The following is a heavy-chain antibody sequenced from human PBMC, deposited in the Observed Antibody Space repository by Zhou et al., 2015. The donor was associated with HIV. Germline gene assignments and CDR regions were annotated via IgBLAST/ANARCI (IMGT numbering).Heavy chain of an antibody. V-gene: IGHV1-69*19. CDR2: IIPIFGTT. CDR1: GGIFSYA. CDR3: ARSRADYEYVFEI. D-gene: IGHD3-22*01. Sequence: QVQLVQSGAEVKKPGSSVKVSCKASGGIFSYAISWVRQAPGQGLEWMGGIIPIFGTTNYAQNFRGRLTISADLTAAYMELSGLTSEDAAVYYCARSRADYEYVFEIWGPRDKSHRVF. J-gene: IGHJ3*02.